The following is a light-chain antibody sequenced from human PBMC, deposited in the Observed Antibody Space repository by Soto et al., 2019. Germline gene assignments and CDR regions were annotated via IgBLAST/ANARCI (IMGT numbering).Light chain of an antibody. Sequence: DIQMTQSPSSVSASVGDRVTIACRASQGISSRLAWYQQKPGTPPKLLIYAASTLHSGVPPRFSGSGSGTDFTLTISRLEPEDFAVYWCQQYDSSPRTFGQGTKVEIK. J-gene: IGKJ1*01. CDR2: AAS. V-gene: IGKV1-12*01. CDR3: QQYDSSPRT. CDR1: QGISSR.